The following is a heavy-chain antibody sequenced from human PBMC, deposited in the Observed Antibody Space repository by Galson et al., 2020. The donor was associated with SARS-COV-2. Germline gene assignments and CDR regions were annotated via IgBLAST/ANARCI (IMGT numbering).Heavy chain of an antibody. Sequence: SCQASGLTFADYTWSWVRQAPGKGLEWLGFIRRRDYGGATETAASVSDRFTISRDDSKGVAYLQMNSLMTEDTAMYYCVNLGYSGSQWGQGTLVTVSS. CDR3: VNLGYSGSQ. CDR2: IRRRDYGGAT. J-gene: IGHJ4*02. D-gene: IGHD1-26*01. CDR1: GLTFADYT. V-gene: IGHV3-49*04.